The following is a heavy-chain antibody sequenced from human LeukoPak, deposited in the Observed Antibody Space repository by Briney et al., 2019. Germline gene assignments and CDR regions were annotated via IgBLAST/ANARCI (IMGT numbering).Heavy chain of an antibody. CDR2: IGAYNGDT. CDR3: VRDHCSGGSCPSFDY. CDR1: GYTITNYG. Sequence: ASVKVSCKPSGYTITNYGISWVRQAPGQGLEWMGWIGAYNGDTNYAQKLQGRVTMTTDTSTSTAYMELRSLRSDDTAVYYCVRDHCSGGSCPSFDYWGQGTLVTVSS. J-gene: IGHJ4*02. D-gene: IGHD2-15*01. V-gene: IGHV1-18*01.